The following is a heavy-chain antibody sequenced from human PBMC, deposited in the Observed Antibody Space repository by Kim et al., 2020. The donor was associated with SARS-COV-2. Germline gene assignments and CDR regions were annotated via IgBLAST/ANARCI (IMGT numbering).Heavy chain of an antibody. V-gene: IGHV4-59*08. CDR2: IYYSGST. Sequence: SETLSLTCTVSGGSISSYYWSWIRQPPGKGLEWIGYIYYSGSTNYNPSLKSRVTISVDTSQNQFSLKLSSVTAADTAVYYCASIVVVPAAIQEAWGWFDPWGQGTLVTVSS. J-gene: IGHJ5*02. D-gene: IGHD2-2*02. CDR1: GGSISSYY. CDR3: ASIVVVPAAIQEAWGWFDP.